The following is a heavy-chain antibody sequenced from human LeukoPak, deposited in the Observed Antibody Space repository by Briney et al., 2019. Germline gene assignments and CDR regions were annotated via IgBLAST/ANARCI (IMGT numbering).Heavy chain of an antibody. V-gene: IGHV3-33*08. CDR3: ARDNRGITIFGVVTTGFDY. Sequence: GGSLRLSCAASGLTFSNYAMHWVRQAPGKGLEWVAVIWYDGSNKYYADSVKGRFTISRDNSKNTLYLQMNSLRAEDTAVYYCARDNRGITIFGVVTTGFDYWGQGTLVTVSS. D-gene: IGHD3-3*01. CDR2: IWYDGSNK. CDR1: GLTFSNYA. J-gene: IGHJ4*02.